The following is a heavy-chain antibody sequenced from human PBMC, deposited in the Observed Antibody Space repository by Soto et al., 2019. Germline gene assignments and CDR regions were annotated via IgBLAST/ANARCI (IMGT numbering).Heavy chain of an antibody. J-gene: IGHJ3*02. D-gene: IGHD6-6*01. V-gene: IGHV1-69*02. CDR1: GGTFSSYT. CDR2: IIPILGIA. Sequence: VQLVQSGAEVKQPGSSVKVSCKASGGTFSSYTISWVRRAPGQGLEWMGRIIPILGIANYAQKFQGRVTITADKSTSTAYMELSSLRSEDTAVYYRARVFSSIAALGAFDIWGQGTMVTLSS. CDR3: ARVFSSIAALGAFDI.